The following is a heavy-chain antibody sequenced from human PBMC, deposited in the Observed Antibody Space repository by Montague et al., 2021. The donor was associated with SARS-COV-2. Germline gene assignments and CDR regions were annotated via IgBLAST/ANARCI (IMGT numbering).Heavy chain of an antibody. CDR2: IYYSGST. V-gene: IGHV4-39*07. CDR1: GGSICSSSYY. J-gene: IGHJ6*02. CDR3: ARVGRQQLVRLSGMDV. D-gene: IGHD6-13*01. Sequence: SETLSLTCTVSGGSICSSSYYWGWIRQPPGKGLEWIGSIYYSGSTYHNPSLKSRVTISVDTSKNQFSLKLSSVTAADTAVYYCARVGRQQLVRLSGMDVWGQGTTVTVSS.